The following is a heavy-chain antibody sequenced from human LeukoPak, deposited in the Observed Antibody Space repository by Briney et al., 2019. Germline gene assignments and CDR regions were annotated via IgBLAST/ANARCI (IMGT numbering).Heavy chain of an antibody. CDR1: GFTFSSYG. J-gene: IGHJ4*02. Sequence: PGRSLRLSCAASGFTFSSYGMHWVRQAPGKGLEWVAVIWYDGSNKYYADSVKGRFTISRDNSKNTLYLQMNSLRAEDTAVYYCARAPKGGNYFDYWGQGTLVTVSS. CDR3: ARAPKGGNYFDY. CDR2: IWYDGSNK. D-gene: IGHD3-16*01. V-gene: IGHV3-33*01.